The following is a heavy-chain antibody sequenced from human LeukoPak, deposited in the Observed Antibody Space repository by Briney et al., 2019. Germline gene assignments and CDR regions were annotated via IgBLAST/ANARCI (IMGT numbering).Heavy chain of an antibody. J-gene: IGHJ4*02. CDR1: GFIFSSHG. CDR2: IKQDGSEK. Sequence: GGSLRLSCAASGFIFSSHGMNWVRQAPGKGLEWVANIKQDGSEKYYVDSVKGRFTISRDNAKNSLYLQMNSLRAEDTAVYYCASYVDGSGRPGDWGQGTLVTVSS. CDR3: ASYVDGSGRPGD. D-gene: IGHD1-26*01. V-gene: IGHV3-7*01.